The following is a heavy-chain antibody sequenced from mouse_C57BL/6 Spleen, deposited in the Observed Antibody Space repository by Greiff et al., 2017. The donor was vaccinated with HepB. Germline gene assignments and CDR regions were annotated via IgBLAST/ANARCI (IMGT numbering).Heavy chain of an antibody. V-gene: IGHV1-15*01. D-gene: IGHD2-5*01. J-gene: IGHJ4*01. Sequence: VQLQQSGAELVRPGASVTLSCKASGYTFTDYEMHWVKQTPVHGLEWIGAIDPETGGTAYNQKFKGKAILTADKSSSTAYMELRSLTSEDSAVYYCTNSYYSNYGSAMDYWGQGTSVTVSS. CDR2: IDPETGGT. CDR1: GYTFTDYE. CDR3: TNSYYSNYGSAMDY.